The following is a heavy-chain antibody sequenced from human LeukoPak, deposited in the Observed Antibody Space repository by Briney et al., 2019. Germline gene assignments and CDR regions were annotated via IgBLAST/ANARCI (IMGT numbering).Heavy chain of an antibody. J-gene: IGHJ3*02. CDR3: ASLLSVVVPAADFDAFDI. D-gene: IGHD2-2*01. Sequence: PVKVSCKASGGTFSSYAISWVRQAPGQGLEWMGGIIPIFGTANYAQKFQGRVTITTDESTSTAYMELSSLRSEDTAVYYCASLLSVVVPAADFDAFDIWGQGTMVTVSS. CDR2: IIPIFGTA. V-gene: IGHV1-69*05. CDR1: GGTFSSYA.